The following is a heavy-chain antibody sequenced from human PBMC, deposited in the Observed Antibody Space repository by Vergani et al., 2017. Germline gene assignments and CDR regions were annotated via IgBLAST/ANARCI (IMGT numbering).Heavy chain of an antibody. J-gene: IGHJ3*01. D-gene: IGHD3-10*01. CDR2: INPGDSEV. CDR3: AGGGHGSENGGALQL. CDR1: ESSVISNE. V-gene: IGHV5-51*03. Sequence: EVMLVQSGAEVKKPGESLKISCKYSESSVISNEIAGVRQLSGKGRQWMGNINPGDSEVKSNPTFRGPVLFSVDTSVNTAYLQWRSLQASDTATYFCAGGGHGSENGGALQLWCQGTNITVSS.